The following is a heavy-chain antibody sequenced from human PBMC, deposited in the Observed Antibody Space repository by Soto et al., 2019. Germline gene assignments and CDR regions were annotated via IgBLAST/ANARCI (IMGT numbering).Heavy chain of an antibody. CDR1: GFTFTSSA. V-gene: IGHV1-58*01. CDR2: IVVGSGNT. D-gene: IGHD3-3*01. J-gene: IGHJ6*02. CDR3: ARGTGFLEWITYYYGMDV. Sequence: SVKVSCKASGFTFTSSAVQWVRQARGQRLEWIGWIVVGSGNTNYAQKFQERVTITRDMSTSTAYMELSSLRSEDTAVYYCARGTGFLEWITYYYGMDVWAQATTVTV.